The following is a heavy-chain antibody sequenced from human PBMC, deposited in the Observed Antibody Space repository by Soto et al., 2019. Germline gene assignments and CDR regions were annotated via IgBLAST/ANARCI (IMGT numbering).Heavy chain of an antibody. Sequence: GGSLRLSCAASGLTFSSYAMNWVRQAPGKGLEWVSAISGSGGNTYYADSVKGRFTISRDNSKSTVYLQMNSLRAEDTALYYCAKARGGGDYYYGMTSGAKGPRSPSP. V-gene: IGHV3-23*01. CDR1: GLTFSSYA. CDR3: AKARGGGDYYYGMTS. D-gene: IGHD3-16*01. J-gene: IGHJ6*02. CDR2: ISGSGGNT.